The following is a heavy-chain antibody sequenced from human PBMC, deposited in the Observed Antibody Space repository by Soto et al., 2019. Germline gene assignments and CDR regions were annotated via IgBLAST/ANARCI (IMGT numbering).Heavy chain of an antibody. J-gene: IGHJ4*02. Sequence: SSTLSLTCSFSGGASDTYYWSWIRQPAGKGLEWIGRIYPTGTSNYNPSLKSRVTMSLDTSENQFSLKLSSVTAADTALYFCARDTRGSGWFDYWGQGTLVTSPQ. CDR3: ARDTRGSGWFDY. CDR1: GGASDTYY. V-gene: IGHV4-4*07. D-gene: IGHD6-19*01. CDR2: IYPTGTS.